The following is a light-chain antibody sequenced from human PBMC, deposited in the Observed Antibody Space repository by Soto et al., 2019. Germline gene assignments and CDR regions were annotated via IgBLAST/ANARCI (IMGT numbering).Light chain of an antibody. Sequence: QSALTQPPSVSGSPRQSVSISCTGTSSDVGAYNYVSWYQQHPGEAPKLMIYDVSRRPSGVPDRFSGSKSGNTASLTISGLQAEDEADYYCCSLAGIYTVIFGGGTKLTVL. CDR2: DVS. J-gene: IGLJ2*01. CDR1: SSDVGAYNY. V-gene: IGLV2-11*01. CDR3: CSLAGIYTVI.